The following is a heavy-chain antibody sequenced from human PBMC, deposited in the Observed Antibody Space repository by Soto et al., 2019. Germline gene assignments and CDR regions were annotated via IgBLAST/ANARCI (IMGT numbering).Heavy chain of an antibody. Sequence: QVHLIQSGAEVKKPGSSVKVSCKAAGGTFNTYTLIWVRQAPVHGLEWMGRIIPMLTVTNSAQKFQGRLTLTADKSTGTAFMELTSLRSDDTAVYYCSIGSWSAETFDVWGQGTMVTVSS. CDR2: IIPMLTVT. J-gene: IGHJ3*01. CDR3: SIGSWSAETFDV. CDR1: GGTFNTYT. V-gene: IGHV1-69*02. D-gene: IGHD2-2*01.